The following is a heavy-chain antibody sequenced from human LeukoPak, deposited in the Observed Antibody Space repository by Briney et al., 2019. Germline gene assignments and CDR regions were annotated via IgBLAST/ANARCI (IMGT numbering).Heavy chain of an antibody. CDR1: GFTFSSYW. CDR3: ARAISSSWSGRDYGMDV. CDR2: IKQDGSDK. V-gene: IGHV3-7*04. J-gene: IGHJ6*02. Sequence: GGSLRLSCAASGFTFSSYWMTWVRQAPGKGLEWVANIKQDGSDKYYMDSVKGRFTISRDNAKNSLSLQMNSLRAEDTAVYYCARAISSSWSGRDYGMDVWGQGTTVTVSS. D-gene: IGHD6-13*01.